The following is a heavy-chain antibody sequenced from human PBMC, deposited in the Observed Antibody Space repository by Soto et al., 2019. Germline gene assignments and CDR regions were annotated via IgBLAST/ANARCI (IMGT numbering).Heavy chain of an antibody. CDR2: ISNSGNT. Sequence: QVQLQESGPGLVKPSETLSLTCTVYGGSGRSENYYWSWIRQPPGKGLAWIGFISNSGNTNYNPSLKSRVTISLDTPNNQFSLKLSSGTAADTAVYYCAGEIPRDGYNFGSGGIDVWGQGTTVTVSS. CDR1: GGSGRSENYY. D-gene: IGHD5-12*01. CDR3: AGEIPRDGYNFGSGGIDV. J-gene: IGHJ6*02. V-gene: IGHV4-61*01.